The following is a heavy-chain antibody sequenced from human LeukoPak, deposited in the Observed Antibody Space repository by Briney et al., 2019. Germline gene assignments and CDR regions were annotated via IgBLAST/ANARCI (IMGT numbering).Heavy chain of an antibody. D-gene: IGHD3/OR15-3a*01. Sequence: ASVKVSCKAPGGTFSSYAINWVRQAPGQGLEWMGGIVPMFGTINYAQKFQGRVTFTTGDSTSTAYMELSSLRSEDTAVYYCARDDFWTGYRLDYWGQGTLVTVSS. V-gene: IGHV1-69*05. CDR1: GGTFSSYA. J-gene: IGHJ4*02. CDR3: ARDDFWTGYRLDY. CDR2: IVPMFGTI.